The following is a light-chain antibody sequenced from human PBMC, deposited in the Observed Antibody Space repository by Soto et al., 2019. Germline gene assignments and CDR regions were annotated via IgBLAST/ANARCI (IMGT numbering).Light chain of an antibody. V-gene: IGKV1-27*01. Sequence: DIQMTQSPSSLSASVGDRVTITCRASQAISNYLAWYQQKPGKVHKLLIYDASTLQSGVPSRFSGSGSGTDFTLTISSLQPEDVATYYCQKYHSAPHTFGGGTKVEIK. CDR1: QAISNY. CDR2: DAS. CDR3: QKYHSAPHT. J-gene: IGKJ4*01.